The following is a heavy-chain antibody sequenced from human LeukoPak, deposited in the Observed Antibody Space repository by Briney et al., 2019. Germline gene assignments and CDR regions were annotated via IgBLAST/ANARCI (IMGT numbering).Heavy chain of an antibody. J-gene: IGHJ4*02. D-gene: IGHD3-10*01. CDR3: AREPRPPGSLNYGPGFDY. CDR1: GFTFSSYA. V-gene: IGHV3-64D*09. CDR2: ISSNGGST. Sequence: GGSLRLSCSASGFTFSSYAMHWVRQAPGKGLEYVSAISSNGGSTYYADSVKGRFTISRDNSKNTLYLQMSSLRAEDTAVYYCAREPRPPGSLNYGPGFDYWGQGSLVTVSS.